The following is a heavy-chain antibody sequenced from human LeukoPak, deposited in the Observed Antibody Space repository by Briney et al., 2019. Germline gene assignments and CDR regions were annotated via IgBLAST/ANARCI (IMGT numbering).Heavy chain of an antibody. CDR3: ARGLYIRYSSSWSPFDY. Sequence: PSETLSLTCTVSGGSVTYTNYYWGWIRQPPGKGLQWIGVIYYNGKTYYNPSLKSRVTISVDTSKNQFSLKLSSVTAADTAVYYCARGLYIRYSSSWSPFDYWGQGTLVTVSS. V-gene: IGHV4-39*07. D-gene: IGHD6-13*01. J-gene: IGHJ4*02. CDR1: GGSVTYTNYY. CDR2: IYYNGKT.